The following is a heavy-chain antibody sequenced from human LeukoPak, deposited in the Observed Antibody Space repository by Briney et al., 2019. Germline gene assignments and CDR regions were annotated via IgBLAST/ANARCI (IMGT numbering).Heavy chain of an antibody. CDR1: GYTFTGYY. J-gene: IGHJ4*02. CDR2: INPNSGDT. V-gene: IGHV1-2*02. Sequence: ASVKVSCKASGYTFTGYYMHWVRQAPGQGLEWMGWINPNSGDTNYAQKFQGRVTMTRDTSISTAYMELSRLRSDDTAVYYCARGGGPGSMITFGGVIAIFDYWGQGTLVTVSS. CDR3: ARGGGPGSMITFGGVIAIFDY. D-gene: IGHD3-16*02.